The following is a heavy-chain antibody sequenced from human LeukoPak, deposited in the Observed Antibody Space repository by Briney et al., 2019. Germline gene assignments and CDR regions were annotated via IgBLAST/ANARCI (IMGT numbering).Heavy chain of an antibody. D-gene: IGHD3-3*01. V-gene: IGHV3-23*01. CDR1: GFTFSSYA. J-gene: IGHJ5*02. CDR3: AKDPGVYVDYDFWSGYYGNWFDP. Sequence: PGGSLRLSCAASGFTFSSYAMSWVRQAPGKGLEWVSAISGSGGSTYYADSVKGRFTISRDNSKNTRYLQMNSLRAEDTAVYYCAKDPGVYVDYDFWSGYYGNWFDPWGQGTLVTVSS. CDR2: ISGSGGST.